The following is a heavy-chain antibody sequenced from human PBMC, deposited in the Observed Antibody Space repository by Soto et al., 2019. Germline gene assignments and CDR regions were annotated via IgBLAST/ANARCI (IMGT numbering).Heavy chain of an antibody. CDR2: ISPYSGYT. D-gene: IGHD2-2*01. J-gene: IGHJ4*02. V-gene: IGHV1-18*01. CDR1: GYNFIKYG. CDR3: TREAIVVIPAAQPSHFDS. Sequence: QVQLVQSGAEVKKPGASVKVSCKGLGYNFIKYGINWVRQAPGQGLEWMGWISPYSGYTHSAQKCQGRHTLTTDTAATTAYMELRRLRSADTALYYCTREAIVVIPAAQPSHFDSWGQGTLVTVSS.